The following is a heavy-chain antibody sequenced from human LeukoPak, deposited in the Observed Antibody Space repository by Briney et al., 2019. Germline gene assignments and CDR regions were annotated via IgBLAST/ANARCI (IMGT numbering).Heavy chain of an antibody. CDR1: GGTFSSYA. Sequence: SVKVSCKASGGTFSSYAISWVRQAPGQGLEWMGRIIPIFGTANYAQKFQGRVTITTDESTSTAYMELSSLRSEDTAVYYCAKEQVEATYDAFDIWAKGQWSPSLQ. CDR2: IIPIFGTA. V-gene: IGHV1-69*05. J-gene: IGHJ3*02. D-gene: IGHD1-26*01. CDR3: AKEQVEATYDAFDI.